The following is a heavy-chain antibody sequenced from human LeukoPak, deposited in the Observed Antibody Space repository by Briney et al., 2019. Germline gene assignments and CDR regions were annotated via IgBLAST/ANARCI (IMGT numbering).Heavy chain of an antibody. CDR3: ARDTSYRPQHFQH. CDR1: GYIFSIYA. V-gene: IGHV7-4-1*02. D-gene: IGHD1-26*01. Sequence: GASVKVSCKASGYIFSIYAMIWVRQAPGQGLELMGWINPNTGNPTYAQGFTGRFVFSLDTSVSTAYLQISSLKPEDTAVYYCARDTSYRPQHFQHWGQGTLVTVSS. J-gene: IGHJ1*01. CDR2: INPNTGNP.